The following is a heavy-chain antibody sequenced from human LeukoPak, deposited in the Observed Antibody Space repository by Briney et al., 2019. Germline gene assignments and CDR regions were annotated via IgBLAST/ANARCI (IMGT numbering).Heavy chain of an antibody. Sequence: GGSLRLSCAASGFTFSSYGMHWVRQAPGKGLEWVAFIRYDGSNKYYADSVKGRFTISRDNSKNTLYLQMNSLRAEDTAVYYCARAPPTRLPIIGSSAFDYWGQGTLVTVSS. CDR2: IRYDGSNK. V-gene: IGHV3-30*02. D-gene: IGHD1-26*01. CDR3: ARAPPTRLPIIGSSAFDY. J-gene: IGHJ4*02. CDR1: GFTFSSYG.